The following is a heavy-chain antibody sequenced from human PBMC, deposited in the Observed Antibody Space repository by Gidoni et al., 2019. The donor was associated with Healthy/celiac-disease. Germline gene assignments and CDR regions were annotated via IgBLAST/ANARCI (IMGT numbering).Heavy chain of an antibody. CDR1: GGTFSSYT. V-gene: IGHV1-69*02. J-gene: IGHJ5*02. CDR2: IIPILGIA. CDR3: ARVSPYSGSHTPWFDP. Sequence: QVQLVQSGAEGKKPGSSVKVSCKASGGTFSSYTISWVRQAPGQGLEWMGRIIPILGIANYAQKFQGRVTITADKSTSTAYMELSSLRSEDTAVYYCARVSPYSGSHTPWFDPWGQGTLVTVSS. D-gene: IGHD1-26*01.